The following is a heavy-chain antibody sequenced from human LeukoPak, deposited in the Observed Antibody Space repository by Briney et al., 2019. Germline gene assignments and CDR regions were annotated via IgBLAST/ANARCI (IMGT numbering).Heavy chain of an antibody. J-gene: IGHJ3*02. Sequence: ASVTVSFKSSGDTFTFYYMHWVRQAPGQGLEWMGWINPNSGGTNYAQKFRGRVTMTRDTSISTAYMELSRLSSDDTAVYYWATEGGRDGYNDNAFDIWGQGTRVTVSS. CDR1: GDTFTFYY. CDR3: ATEGGRDGYNDNAFDI. CDR2: INPNSGGT. V-gene: IGHV1-2*02. D-gene: IGHD5-24*01.